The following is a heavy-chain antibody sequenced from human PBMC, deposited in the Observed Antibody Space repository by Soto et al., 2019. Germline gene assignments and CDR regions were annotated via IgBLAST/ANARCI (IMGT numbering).Heavy chain of an antibody. V-gene: IGHV1-46*01. Sequence: ASLKVSCKASGYTFTSYYMHWVRQAPGQGLEWMGIINPSGGSTSYAQKFQGRVTMTRDTSTSTVYMELSGLRSEDTAVYYCARGTPSLLRFLEWLLQYMDVWGQGTTVTVSS. J-gene: IGHJ6*02. D-gene: IGHD3-3*01. CDR2: INPSGGST. CDR3: ARGTPSLLRFLEWLLQYMDV. CDR1: GYTFTSYY.